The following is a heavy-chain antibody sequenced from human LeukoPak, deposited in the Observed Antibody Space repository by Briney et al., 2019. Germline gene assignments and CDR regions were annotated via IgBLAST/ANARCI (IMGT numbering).Heavy chain of an antibody. V-gene: IGHV4-59*01. D-gene: IGHD3-10*01. CDR3: AREGINYYDY. Sequence: SETLSLTCTVSGGSTSSYYWSWIRQPPGKGLEWIGYIYYSGSTNYNPSLKSRVTISVDTSKNQFSLKLNSVTAADTAVYYCAREGINYYDYWGQGTLVTVSS. J-gene: IGHJ4*02. CDR2: IYYSGST. CDR1: GGSTSSYY.